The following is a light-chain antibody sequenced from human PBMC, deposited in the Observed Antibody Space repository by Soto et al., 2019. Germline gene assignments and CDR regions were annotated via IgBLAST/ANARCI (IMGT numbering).Light chain of an antibody. CDR1: TSNLDGNT. CDR3: AAWDDSLNAVV. Sequence: QSVLTQPPSVSGTPGQKVSISCSGTTSNLDGNTVNWYQQLPGTAPKLLIYTNNQRPSGVPDRFSGSKSGTSASLAISGLRSEDEADFYCAAWDDSLNAVVFGGGTKLTVL. J-gene: IGLJ2*01. V-gene: IGLV1-44*01. CDR2: TNN.